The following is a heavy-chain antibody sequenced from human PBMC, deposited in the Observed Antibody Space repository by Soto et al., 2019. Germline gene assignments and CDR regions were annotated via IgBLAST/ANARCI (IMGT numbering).Heavy chain of an antibody. CDR1: GGTFSSYA. CDR3: ARFPSFDYYGMDV. J-gene: IGHJ6*02. Sequence: ASVKVSCKASGGTFSSYAISWVRQAPGQGLEWMGGIIPIFGTANYAQKFQGRVTITADESTSTAYMELSSLRSEDTTVYYCARFPSFDYYGMDVWGQGTTVTVSS. V-gene: IGHV1-69*13. CDR2: IIPIFGTA.